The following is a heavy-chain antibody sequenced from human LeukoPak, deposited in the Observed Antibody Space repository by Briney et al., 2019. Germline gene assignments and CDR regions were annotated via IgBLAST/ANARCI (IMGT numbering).Heavy chain of an antibody. CDR1: GYTFTSYD. Sequence: GASVKVSCKASGYTFTSYDINWVRQATGQGLEWMGWMNPNSGNTGYAQKFQGRVTITRNTSISTAYMELSSLRSEDTAVYYCARKARQHYYYHMDVWGKGTTVTVSS. D-gene: IGHD5-18*01. CDR3: ARKARQHYYYHMDV. V-gene: IGHV1-8*03. J-gene: IGHJ6*03. CDR2: MNPNSGNT.